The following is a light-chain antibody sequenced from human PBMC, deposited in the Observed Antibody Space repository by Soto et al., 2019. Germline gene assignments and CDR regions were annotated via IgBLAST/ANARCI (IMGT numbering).Light chain of an antibody. CDR3: AAWDDRLNGYI. V-gene: IGLV1-44*01. J-gene: IGLJ1*01. CDR2: SNS. Sequence: QSALTQPPSASGTPGQRVTISCSGSSSNIGSNTVHWYQQLPGTAPKLLIYSNSLRPSGVPDRFSGSKSGTSASLAISGLQSEDEADYYCAAWDDRLNGYIFGTGTKVTVL. CDR1: SSNIGSNT.